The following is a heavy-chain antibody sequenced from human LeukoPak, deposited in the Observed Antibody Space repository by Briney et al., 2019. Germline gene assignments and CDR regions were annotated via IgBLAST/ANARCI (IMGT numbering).Heavy chain of an antibody. V-gene: IGHV4-59*08. Sequence: SETLSLTCNVSGDSLGRYYWSWIRQPPGKTLEWLGHVYFSGVTTYNPSLKSRVTISVDTSKNQVSLRLSSVTAADTAVYYCARHGTISSESYFDYWGQGALVTVSS. CDR2: VYFSGVT. D-gene: IGHD1-14*01. CDR1: GDSLGRYY. J-gene: IGHJ4*02. CDR3: ARHGTISSESYFDY.